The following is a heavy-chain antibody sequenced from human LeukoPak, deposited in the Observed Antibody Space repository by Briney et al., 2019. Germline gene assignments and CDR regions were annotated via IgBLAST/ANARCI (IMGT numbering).Heavy chain of an antibody. CDR3: ALRGFTDAFDI. V-gene: IGHV1-46*01. CDR1: GYTFTSYY. J-gene: IGHJ3*02. Sequence: ASVKVSCKASGYTFTSYYMHWVRQAPGQGLEWMGIINPSGGSTSCAQKFQGRATMTRDTSTSTVYMELSSLRSEDTAVYYCALRGFTDAFDIWGQGTMVTVSS. CDR2: INPSGGST.